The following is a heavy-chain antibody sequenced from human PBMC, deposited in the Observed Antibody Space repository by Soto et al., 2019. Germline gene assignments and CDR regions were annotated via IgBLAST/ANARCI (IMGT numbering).Heavy chain of an antibody. CDR3: ARGNIAASGTKFDP. CDR2: IYYSGNI. CDR1: GDSVTSRSYY. J-gene: IGHJ5*02. V-gene: IGHV4-61*01. Sequence: QVQLQESGPGLVKPSETLSLTCTVSGDSVTSRSYYWAWVRQPPGKGLEWIGYIYYSGNINYNPSLKSRFTISVDTSTNQFSLKLTSVTAADTAIYHCARGNIAASGTKFDPWGQGILVTVSS. D-gene: IGHD6-13*01.